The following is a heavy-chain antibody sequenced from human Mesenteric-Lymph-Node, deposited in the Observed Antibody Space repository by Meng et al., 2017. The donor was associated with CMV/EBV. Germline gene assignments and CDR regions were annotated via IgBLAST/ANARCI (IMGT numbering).Heavy chain of an antibody. CDR2: ISSSGGTI. CDR1: GFTFSSYS. J-gene: IGHJ6*02. V-gene: IGHV3-48*04. CDR3: ARESRDYSNYYYYGMDV. Sequence: GESLKISCAASGFTFSSYSMNWVRQAPGKGLEWVSSISSSGGTIYYADSVKGRFTISRDNAKNSLYLQMNSLRAEDTAVYYCARESRDYSNYYYYGMDVWGQGTTVTVSS. D-gene: IGHD4-11*01.